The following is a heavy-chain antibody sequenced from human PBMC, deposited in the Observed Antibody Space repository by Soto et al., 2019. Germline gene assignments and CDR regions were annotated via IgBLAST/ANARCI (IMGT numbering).Heavy chain of an antibody. J-gene: IGHJ6*02. CDR1: GYSFTSYW. CDR2: IYPGDSDT. CDR3: ARQQTTRRYYYYYGMDV. D-gene: IGHD4-4*01. Sequence: PGESLKISCKGSGYSFTSYWIGWVRQMPGKGLEWMGIIYPGDSDTRYSPSFQGQVTISADKSISTAYLQWSSLKASDTAMYYCARQQTTRRYYYYYGMDVWGQGTTVTVSS. V-gene: IGHV5-51*01.